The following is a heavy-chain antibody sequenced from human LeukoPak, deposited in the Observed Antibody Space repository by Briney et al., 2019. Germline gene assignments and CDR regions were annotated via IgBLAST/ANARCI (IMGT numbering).Heavy chain of an antibody. Sequence: SGTLSLTCSVSSGSISSGTYYWSWIRQPAGKGLEWIGRIYTSGSTNYNPSLESRVTISVDTSKNQFSLNLSSVTTADTAVYYCARYNTAGYYFDYWGQGTLVTVSS. CDR3: ARYNTAGYYFDY. CDR2: IYTSGST. CDR1: SGSISSGTYY. J-gene: IGHJ4*02. V-gene: IGHV4-61*02. D-gene: IGHD1-1*01.